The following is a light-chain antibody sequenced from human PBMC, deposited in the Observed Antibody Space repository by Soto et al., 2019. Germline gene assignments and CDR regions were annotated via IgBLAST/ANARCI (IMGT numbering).Light chain of an antibody. J-gene: IGKJ5*01. V-gene: IGKV3-15*01. Sequence: EVLLTQYPSTLSLSPGERATLSCMARQSVSTYLAWYQQKPGQAPRLLIYGASTRATGIPARFSGSGSGTEFTLTISSLQSEDFAVYYCQQYNNWPPITVCQGARPEIK. CDR2: GAS. CDR3: QQYNNWPPIT. CDR1: QSVSTY.